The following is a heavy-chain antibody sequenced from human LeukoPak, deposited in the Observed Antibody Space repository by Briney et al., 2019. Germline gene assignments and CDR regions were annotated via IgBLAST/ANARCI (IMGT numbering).Heavy chain of an antibody. CDR2: TYYSGST. J-gene: IGHJ6*03. V-gene: IGHV4-59*01. CDR3: ARAGATSPYYYYYMDV. Sequence: SETLSLTCTVSGGSISSYYWSWIRQPPGKGLEWIGYTYYSGSTNYNPSLKSRVTISVDTSKNQFSLKLSSVTAADTAVYYCARAGATSPYYYYYMDVWGKGTTVTVSS. CDR1: GGSISSYY. D-gene: IGHD1-26*01.